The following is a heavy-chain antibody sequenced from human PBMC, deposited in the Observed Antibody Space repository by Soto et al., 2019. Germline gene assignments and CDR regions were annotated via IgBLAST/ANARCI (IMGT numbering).Heavy chain of an antibody. V-gene: IGHV1-18*01. Sequence: GASVKVSCKASGYTFTSYGISWVRQAPGQGLEWMGWISAYNGNTNYAQKLQGRVTMTTDTSTSTAYMELRSLRSDDTAVYYCARERITMVRGVIIDYYGMDVWGQGTTVTVSS. CDR3: ARERITMVRGVIIDYYGMDV. D-gene: IGHD3-10*01. J-gene: IGHJ6*02. CDR2: ISAYNGNT. CDR1: GYTFTSYG.